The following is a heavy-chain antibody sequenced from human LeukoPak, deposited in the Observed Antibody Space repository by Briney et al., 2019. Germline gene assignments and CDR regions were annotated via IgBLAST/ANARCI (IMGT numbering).Heavy chain of an antibody. V-gene: IGHV4-39*02. D-gene: IGHD4-17*01. CDR3: ARDLTVTTGNGRGYFDY. Sequence: PSETLSLTCSVSGGSLSGTSYYWGWLRQPPEKGLEWIGSIYYRGNTYYNPSLKSRVSISVDTSKSQFSLKLSSVTAADTAVYYCARDLTVTTGNGRGYFDYWGQGTLVTVSS. CDR2: IYYRGNT. J-gene: IGHJ4*02. CDR1: GGSLSGTSYY.